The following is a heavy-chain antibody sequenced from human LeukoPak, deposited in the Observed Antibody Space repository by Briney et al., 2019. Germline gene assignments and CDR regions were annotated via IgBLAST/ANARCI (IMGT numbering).Heavy chain of an antibody. V-gene: IGHV3-23*01. D-gene: IGHD3-16*01. CDR2: ISGSGGST. CDR3: AKEMDDYGWGRAKNAFDI. Sequence: GGSLRLSCAASGFTFSSYAMSWVRQAPGKGLEWVSAISGSGGSTYYADSVKGRFTISRDNSKNTLYLQMNSLRAEDTAVYYCAKEMDDYGWGRAKNAFDIWGQGTMVTVSS. J-gene: IGHJ3*02. CDR1: GFTFSSYA.